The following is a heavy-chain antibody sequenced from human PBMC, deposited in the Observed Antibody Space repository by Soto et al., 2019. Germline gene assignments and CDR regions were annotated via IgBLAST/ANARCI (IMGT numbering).Heavy chain of an antibody. J-gene: IGHJ4*01. D-gene: IGHD3-22*01. Sequence: PGGSLRLSCAASGFTFSSYAMHWVRQAPGKGLEWVAVISYDGSNKYYADSVKGRFTISRDNSKNTLYLQMNSLRAEDTAVYYCARDFSYYYDSSGMVDDWGQGTLVTVSS. V-gene: IGHV3-30-3*01. CDR2: ISYDGSNK. CDR1: GFTFSSYA. CDR3: ARDFSYYYDSSGMVDD.